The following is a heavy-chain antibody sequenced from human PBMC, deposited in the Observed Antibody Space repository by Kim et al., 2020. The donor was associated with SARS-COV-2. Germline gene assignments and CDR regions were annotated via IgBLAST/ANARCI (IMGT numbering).Heavy chain of an antibody. V-gene: IGHV4-39*06. J-gene: IGHJ4*02. Sequence: PPLKSRVTISVDTSKNQFALKLSSVTAADTAVYYCARDPRELPHGPAYFDYWGQGTLVTVSS. CDR3: ARDPRELPHGPAYFDY. D-gene: IGHD1-26*01.